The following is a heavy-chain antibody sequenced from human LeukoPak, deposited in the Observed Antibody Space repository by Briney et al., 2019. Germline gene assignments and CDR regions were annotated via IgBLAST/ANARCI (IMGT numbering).Heavy chain of an antibody. D-gene: IGHD4-17*01. CDR1: GGSISSYY. CDR3: ARVGDYGDYAFDY. V-gene: IGHV4-59*01. CDR2: IYYSGST. Sequence: PSETLSLTCTVSGGSISSYYWSWIRQPPGKGLEWIGYIYYSGSTNYNPSLKSRVTISVDTSKNQFSLKLSSVTAADTAVYYCARVGDYGDYAFDYWGQGTLVTVSS. J-gene: IGHJ4*02.